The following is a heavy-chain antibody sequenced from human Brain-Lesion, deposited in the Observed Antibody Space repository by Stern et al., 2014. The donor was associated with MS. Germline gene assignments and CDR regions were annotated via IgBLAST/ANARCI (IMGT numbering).Heavy chain of an antibody. J-gene: IGHJ4*02. D-gene: IGHD6-6*01. Sequence: VQLGQSGAEVKKPGESLKISCKGSGYRFTSNWIGWVRQMPGKGLEWMGIIWPGDSDTRYSPSFQGQVTISADKSISTAYLQWSSLQASETAMYYCARRGDSSSSGFDYWGQGTLVIVSS. V-gene: IGHV5-51*01. CDR1: GYRFTSNW. CDR3: ARRGDSSSSGFDY. CDR2: IWPGDSDT.